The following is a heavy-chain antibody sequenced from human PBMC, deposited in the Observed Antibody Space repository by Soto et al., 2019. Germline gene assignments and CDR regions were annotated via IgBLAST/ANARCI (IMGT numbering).Heavy chain of an antibody. CDR1: GGSISSGGYY. D-gene: IGHD6-19*01. J-gene: IGHJ4*02. CDR2: IYYSGST. V-gene: IGHV4-31*03. CDR3: ARSLYSSGWYFDY. Sequence: QVQLQEAGPGLVKPSQTLSLTCTVSGGSISSGGYYWSWIRQHPGKGLEWIGYIYYSGSTYYNPSRKSRVTISVDTTKNQFSLKLSSVTAADTAVYYCARSLYSSGWYFDYWGQGTLVTVSS.